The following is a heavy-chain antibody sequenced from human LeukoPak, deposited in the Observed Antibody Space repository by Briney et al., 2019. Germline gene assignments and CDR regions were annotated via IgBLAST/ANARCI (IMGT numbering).Heavy chain of an antibody. CDR2: IDWDDDK. Sequence: SGLTLVNPTQTLTLTCTFSGFSLSTSGMCVSWIRQPPRKALEWLARIDWDDDKYYSTSLKTRLTISKDTSKNQVVLTMTNMDPVDTATYYCARIRSYDFWSGYYFFDCWGQGTLVTVSS. V-gene: IGHV2-70*11. D-gene: IGHD3-3*01. CDR1: GFSLSTSGMC. J-gene: IGHJ4*02. CDR3: ARIRSYDFWSGYYFFDC.